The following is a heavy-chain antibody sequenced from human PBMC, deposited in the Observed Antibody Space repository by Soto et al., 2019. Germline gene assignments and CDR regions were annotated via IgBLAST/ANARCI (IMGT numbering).Heavy chain of an antibody. Sequence: GGSLRLSCAASGFTFSSYWMSWFRQAPGKGLEWVANIKQDGSEKYYVDSVKGRFTISRDNAKNSLYLQMNSLRAEDTALYYYGRMGYDILTCYYYFYYWGQGTVVTVYS. CDR2: IKQDGSEK. D-gene: IGHD3-9*01. V-gene: IGHV3-7*01. J-gene: IGHJ4*02. CDR1: GFTFSSYW. CDR3: GRMGYDILTCYYYFYY.